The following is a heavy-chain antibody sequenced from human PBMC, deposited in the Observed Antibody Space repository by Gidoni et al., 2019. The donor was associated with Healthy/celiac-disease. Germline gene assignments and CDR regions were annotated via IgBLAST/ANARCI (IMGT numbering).Heavy chain of an antibody. CDR3: ARAQRRDGYIDY. J-gene: IGHJ4*02. V-gene: IGHV3-21*01. D-gene: IGHD2-2*01. CDR1: GFTFSSYS. Sequence: EVQLVESGGGLVKPGGSLRLSCAASGFTFSSYSMNWVRQAPGKGLEWFSSISSSSSYIYYADSVKGRFTISRDNAKNSLYLQMNSLRAEDTAVYYCARAQRRDGYIDYWGQGTLVTVSS. CDR2: ISSSSSYI.